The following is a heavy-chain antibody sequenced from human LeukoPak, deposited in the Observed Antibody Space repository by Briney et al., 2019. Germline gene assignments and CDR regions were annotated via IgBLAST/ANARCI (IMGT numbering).Heavy chain of an antibody. CDR2: IYYSGST. CDR1: GGSISSSSYY. Sequence: SETLSLTCTVSGGSISSSSYYWGWIRQPPGKGLEWIGSIYYSGSTYYNPSLKSRVTISVDTSKNQFSLRLSSVTAADTAVYYCASRVGGQRGNFDYWGQGTLVTVSS. CDR3: ASRVGGQRGNFDY. V-gene: IGHV4-39*01. D-gene: IGHD2-15*01. J-gene: IGHJ4*02.